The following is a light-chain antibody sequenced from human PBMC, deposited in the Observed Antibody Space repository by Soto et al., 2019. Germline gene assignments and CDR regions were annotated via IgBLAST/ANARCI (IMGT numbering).Light chain of an antibody. CDR2: GAS. Sequence: EIVMTQSPATLSLSPGERATLSCRASQSVSSNLAWYQQKPGQAPRLLIYGASTRATGIPARFSGSGSGTEFTLTISSLQSEDFAAYYCQQYNNWPPGTFGQGTKVEI. CDR3: QQYNNWPPGT. V-gene: IGKV3-15*01. J-gene: IGKJ1*01. CDR1: QSVSSN.